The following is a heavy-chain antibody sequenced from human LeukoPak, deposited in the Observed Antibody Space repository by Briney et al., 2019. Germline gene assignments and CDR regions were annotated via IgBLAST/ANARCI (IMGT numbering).Heavy chain of an antibody. J-gene: IGHJ4*02. CDR3: ARRPAGAAGLFFHY. CDR2: IYPDDSDT. D-gene: IGHD6-19*01. V-gene: IGHV5-51*01. CDR1: GYNFTTYW. Sequence: GESLKISCKASGYNFTTYWIAWVRQLPGKGLECMGIIYPDDSDTRYSPSFQGQVTISADKSINTAYLQWSSLKAQDTAMYYCARRPAGAAGLFFHYWGQGALVTVSS.